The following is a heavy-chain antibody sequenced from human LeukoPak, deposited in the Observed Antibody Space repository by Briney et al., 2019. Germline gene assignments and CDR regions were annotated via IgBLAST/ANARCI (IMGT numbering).Heavy chain of an antibody. V-gene: IGHV5-51*01. Sequence: GESLKISCKGSGYRFTSYWIAWVRQMPGQGLEWMGIIYPGDSDTRYSPSFQGQVTISADKSISTAYLQWSILKASDTAMYYCARLCCSRTRPSFDFWGQGTLVTVSS. J-gene: IGHJ4*02. CDR3: ARLCCSRTRPSFDF. D-gene: IGHD2-2*01. CDR1: GYRFTSYW. CDR2: IYPGDSDT.